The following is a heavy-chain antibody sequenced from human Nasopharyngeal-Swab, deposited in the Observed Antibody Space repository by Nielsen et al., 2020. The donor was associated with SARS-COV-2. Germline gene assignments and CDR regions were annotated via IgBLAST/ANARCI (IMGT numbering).Heavy chain of an antibody. D-gene: IGHD3-16*01. CDR3: AREKGYQVLLDYYYHGLDV. V-gene: IGHV3-11*01. Sequence: SPKIPRVAPGFTLSDYYMAWIPQAPGKGTELVSYISSSGTTNDPADSLKGRFTIPRDNANNMVYLHMNSLRGEDTAVYFCAREKGYQVLLDYYYHGLDVWGHGAAVIVSS. CDR1: GFTLSDYY. J-gene: IGHJ6*02. CDR2: ISSSGTTN.